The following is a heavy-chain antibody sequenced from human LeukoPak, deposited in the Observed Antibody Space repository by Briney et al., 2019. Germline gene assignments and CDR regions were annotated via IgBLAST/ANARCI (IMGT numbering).Heavy chain of an antibody. Sequence: TSETLSLTCTVSGGSISSYYWSWIRQPPGKGLEWIGYIYYSGSTNYNPSLKSRVTISVDTSKNQFSLKLSSVTAADTAVYYCAARPISIAVAGTVDYWGQGTLVTVSS. D-gene: IGHD6-19*01. V-gene: IGHV4-59*01. CDR1: GGSISSYY. CDR3: AARPISIAVAGTVDY. J-gene: IGHJ4*02. CDR2: IYYSGST.